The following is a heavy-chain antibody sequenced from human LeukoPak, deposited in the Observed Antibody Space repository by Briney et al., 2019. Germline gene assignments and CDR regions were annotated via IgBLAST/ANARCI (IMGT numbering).Heavy chain of an antibody. CDR3: ARERPVVATTDY. D-gene: IGHD5-12*01. CDR2: ISYDGSNK. J-gene: IGHJ4*02. V-gene: IGHV3-30*03. CDR1: GFTFSSYG. Sequence: GGSLRLSCAASGFTFSSYGMHWVRQAPGKGLEWVAVISYDGSNKYYADSVKGRFTISRDNSKNTLYLQMNSLRAEDTAVYYCARERPVVATTDYWGQGTLVTVSS.